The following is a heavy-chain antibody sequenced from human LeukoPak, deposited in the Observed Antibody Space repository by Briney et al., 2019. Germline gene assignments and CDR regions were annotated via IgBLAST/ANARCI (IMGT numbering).Heavy chain of an antibody. CDR1: GFTFSNYV. V-gene: IGHV3-23*01. D-gene: IGHD6-19*01. J-gene: IGHJ4*02. CDR2: ISSSGSRT. CDR3: ATQRSGWHYFDY. Sequence: PGGSLRLSCAASGFTFSNYVMSCVRQAPGEGLEWVSSISSSGSRTYYADSVKGRFTISRDNSKNTLFLQMNSLRAEDTAVYYCATQRSGWHYFDYWGQGTLVTVSS.